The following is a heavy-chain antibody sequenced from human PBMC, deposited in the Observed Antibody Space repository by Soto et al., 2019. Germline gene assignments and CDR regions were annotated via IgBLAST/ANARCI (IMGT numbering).Heavy chain of an antibody. CDR2: IFSNDEK. Sequence: SGPTLVNPTETLTLTCTVSGFSLSNARMGVSWIRQPPGKALEWLAHIFSNDEKSYSTSLKSRLTISKDPSKSQVVLTMTNMDPVDTATYYCARMVTCITMIVVVLAARKYYYYYGMDVWGQGT. V-gene: IGHV2-26*01. J-gene: IGHJ6*02. CDR3: ARMVTCITMIVVVLAARKYYYYYGMDV. CDR1: GFSLSNARMG. D-gene: IGHD3-22*01.